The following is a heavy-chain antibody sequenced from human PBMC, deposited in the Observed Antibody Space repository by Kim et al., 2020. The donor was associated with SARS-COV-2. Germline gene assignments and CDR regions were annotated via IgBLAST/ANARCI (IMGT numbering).Heavy chain of an antibody. CDR2: ISSSSSYI. V-gene: IGHV3-21*01. CDR1: GFTFSSYS. Sequence: GGSLRLSCAASGFTFSSYSMNWVRQAPGKGLEWVSSISSSSSYIYYADSVKGRFTISRDNAKNSLYLQMNSLRAEDTAVYYCARGGGYCGSTRCPGYYYGMDVWGQGTTVTVPS. J-gene: IGHJ6*01. D-gene: IGHD2-2*01. CDR3: ARGGGYCGSTRCPGYYYGMDV.